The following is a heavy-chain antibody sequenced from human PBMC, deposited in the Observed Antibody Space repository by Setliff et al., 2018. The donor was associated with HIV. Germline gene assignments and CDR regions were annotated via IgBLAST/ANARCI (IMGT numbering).Heavy chain of an antibody. CDR1: GYTLAELS. V-gene: IGHV1-24*01. D-gene: IGHD3-22*01. CDR3: ATVRRYYYDSSGQEYFQH. Sequence: ASVKVSCKVSGYTLAELSIHWVRQAAGEGLEWMGGFDPEDVETVYAQKFQGRVTMTEDTSTDTAYMELSSLRSEDTAVYYCATVRRYYYDSSGQEYFQHWGQGTLVTVSS. CDR2: FDPEDVET. J-gene: IGHJ1*01.